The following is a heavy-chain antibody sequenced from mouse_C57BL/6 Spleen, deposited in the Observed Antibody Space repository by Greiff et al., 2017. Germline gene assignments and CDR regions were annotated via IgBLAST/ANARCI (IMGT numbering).Heavy chain of an antibody. CDR3: ARKGQDWFAY. CDR1: GYSFTGYY. V-gene: IGHV1-42*01. CDR2: INPSTGGT. J-gene: IGHJ3*01. Sequence: VQLQQSGPELVKPGASVKISCKASGYSFTGYYMNWVKQSPEKSLEWIGEINPSTGGTTYNQKFKAKATLTVDKSSSTAYMQLKSLTSEDSAVYYCARKGQDWFAYWGQGTLVTVSA.